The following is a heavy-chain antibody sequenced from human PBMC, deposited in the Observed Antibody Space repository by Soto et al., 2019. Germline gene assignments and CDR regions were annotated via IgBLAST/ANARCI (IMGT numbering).Heavy chain of an antibody. J-gene: IGHJ4*02. CDR1: GFIFSDYA. V-gene: IGHV3-30*09. CDR2: ISYGGDNK. Sequence: QVQLVESEGGVVQPGRSLRLSCAASGFIFSDYAMHWVRQAPGKGLEWVAVISYGGDNKYYADSVRGRFAISRDNLKNTLYLQMNSLNPEDTAVYHCAKARHSTSWYGVEADFWGQGTLVTVSS. D-gene: IGHD6-13*01. CDR3: AKARHSTSWYGVEADF.